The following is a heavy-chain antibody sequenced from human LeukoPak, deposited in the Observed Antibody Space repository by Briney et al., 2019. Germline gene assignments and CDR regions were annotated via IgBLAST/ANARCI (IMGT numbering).Heavy chain of an antibody. Sequence: PSETLSLTCTVSGGSISSYYWSWIRQPPGKGLEWIGYIYYSGSTNYNPSLKSRVTISVDTSKNQFSLKLSSVTAADTAVYYCARRFRYCSSTSCFDAFDIWGQGTMVTVSS. CDR1: GGSISSYY. D-gene: IGHD2-2*01. V-gene: IGHV4-59*08. CDR2: IYYSGST. CDR3: ARRFRYCSSTSCFDAFDI. J-gene: IGHJ3*02.